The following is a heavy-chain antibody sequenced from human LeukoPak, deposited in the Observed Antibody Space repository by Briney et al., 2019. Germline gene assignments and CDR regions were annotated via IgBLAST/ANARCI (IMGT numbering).Heavy chain of an antibody. CDR2: IYPGDSDT. CDR3: ARQKDSSTWYEIFDY. D-gene: IGHD6-13*01. V-gene: IGHV5-51*01. J-gene: IGHJ4*02. Sequence: GESLQISCKGSGYSFMTYWIAWVRQMPGKVLEWMGIIYPGDSDTRYSPSFQGQVTISADKSISTAYLQWSSLKASDTAMYFCARQKDSSTWYEIFDYWGQGTLVTVSS. CDR1: GYSFMTYW.